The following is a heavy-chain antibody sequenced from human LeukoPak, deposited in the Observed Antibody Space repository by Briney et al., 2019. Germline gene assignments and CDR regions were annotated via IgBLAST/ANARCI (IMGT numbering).Heavy chain of an antibody. CDR3: ASLHSSSWANWFDP. CDR1: GGSISSGDYY. Sequence: SQTLSLTCTVSGGSISSGDYYWSWIRQPPGKGLERIGYIYYSGSANYNPSLKSRVTISVDKSKNQFSLKLSSVTAADTAVYYCASLHSSSWANWFDPWGQGTLVTVSS. CDR2: IYYSGSA. D-gene: IGHD6-13*01. V-gene: IGHV4-30-4*01. J-gene: IGHJ5*02.